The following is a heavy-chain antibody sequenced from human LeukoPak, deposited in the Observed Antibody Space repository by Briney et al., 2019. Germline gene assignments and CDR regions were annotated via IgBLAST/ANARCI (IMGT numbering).Heavy chain of an antibody. J-gene: IGHJ4*02. CDR3: ARFADSEDYFDY. Sequence: PSETLSLTCTISGDSISSNTYYWAWIRQPPEKGLEWIGIIYYSGTAYYNPSLKSRVTMSVGASKSQFSLRLNSVSAADTAVYYCARFADSEDYFDYWGQGTLVTVSS. V-gene: IGHV4-39*01. CDR2: IYYSGTA. CDR1: GDSISSNTYY.